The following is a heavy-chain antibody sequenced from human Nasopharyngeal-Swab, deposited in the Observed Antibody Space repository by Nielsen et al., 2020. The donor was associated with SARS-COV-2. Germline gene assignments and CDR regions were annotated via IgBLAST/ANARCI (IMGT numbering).Heavy chain of an antibody. J-gene: IGHJ6*03. CDR2: ISGSGGST. V-gene: IGHV3-23*01. Sequence: GESLKISCAASGFTFSNAWMSWVRQAPGKGLEWVSAISGSGGSTYYADSVKGRFTISRDNSKNTLYLQMNSLRAEDTAVYYCAKAVPAAIVVEPDYYYMDVWGKGTTVTVSS. CDR3: AKAVPAAIVVEPDYYYMDV. CDR1: GFTFSNAW. D-gene: IGHD2-2*01.